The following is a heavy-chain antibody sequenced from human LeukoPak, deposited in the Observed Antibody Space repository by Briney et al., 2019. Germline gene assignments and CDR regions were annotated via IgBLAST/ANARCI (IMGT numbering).Heavy chain of an antibody. D-gene: IGHD2/OR15-2a*01. V-gene: IGHV5-51*01. CDR3: ARLPSLSTARYFDY. Sequence: GESLKISCKVSGYSFTTYWIAWVRQMPGKGLECMGIIYPGDSDTRYSPSFQGQVTISADKSISTAYLQWSNLKASDTAIYYCARLPSLSTARYFDYWGQGTLVTFSS. CDR2: IYPGDSDT. CDR1: GYSFTTYW. J-gene: IGHJ4*02.